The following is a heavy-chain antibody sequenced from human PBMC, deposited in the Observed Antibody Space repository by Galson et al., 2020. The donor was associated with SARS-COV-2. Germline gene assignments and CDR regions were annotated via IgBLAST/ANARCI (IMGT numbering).Heavy chain of an antibody. CDR1: GFTISDSA. V-gene: IGHV3-30*04. Sequence: VGSMRHYCAASGFTISDSAMHWVRQATGKGTEWVAIISYDGATQYNSGSVKGRFTISRDNSKNTLFLQMNSLRPDDTAVYYCARGTDDDTSSWYDYWGQGTLVTVSS. J-gene: IGHJ4*02. CDR3: ARGTDDDTSSWYDY. D-gene: IGHD6-13*01. CDR2: ISYDGATQ.